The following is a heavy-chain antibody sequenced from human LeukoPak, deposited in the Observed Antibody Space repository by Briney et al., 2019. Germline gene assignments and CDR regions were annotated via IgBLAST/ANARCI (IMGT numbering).Heavy chain of an antibody. CDR1: GVSISSSNSY. Sequence: SETLSLTCTVSGVSISSSNSYWGWIRQPPGKGLEWIGSIYYSGSTYYNPSLKSRVTISVDTSKNQFSLKLSSVTAADTAVYYCARPGGSSTGLFDYWGQGTLVTVSS. V-gene: IGHV4-39*07. D-gene: IGHD6-13*01. J-gene: IGHJ4*02. CDR3: ARPGGSSTGLFDY. CDR2: IYYSGST.